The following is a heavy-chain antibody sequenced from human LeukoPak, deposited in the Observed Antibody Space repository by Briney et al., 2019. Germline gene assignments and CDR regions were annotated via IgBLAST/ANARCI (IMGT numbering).Heavy chain of an antibody. CDR3: ARAYCGGDCYSVYFDY. CDR1: GYTFTRYY. V-gene: IGHV1-2*02. D-gene: IGHD2-21*02. J-gene: IGHJ4*02. Sequence: ASVKVSCKASGYTFTRYYMHWVRQAPGQGLEWMGWINPNSGGTNYAQKFQGRVTMTRDTSISTAYMELSRLRSDDTAVYYCARAYCGGDCYSVYFDYRGQGTLVTVSS. CDR2: INPNSGGT.